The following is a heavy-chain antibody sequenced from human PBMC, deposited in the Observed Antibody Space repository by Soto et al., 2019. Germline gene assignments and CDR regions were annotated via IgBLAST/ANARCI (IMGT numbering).Heavy chain of an antibody. CDR1: GYSFTSFR. Sequence: GESLKISCKGSGYSFTSFRVGGGRRRPGKGLAGMGIIYPGDSDTRYSPSFQGQVTISADKSISTAYLQWSSLKASDTAMYYCARHEYSSPLGFDYWGQGTLVTVSS. V-gene: IGHV5-51*01. D-gene: IGHD6-6*01. CDR3: ARHEYSSPLGFDY. CDR2: IYPGDSDT. J-gene: IGHJ4*02.